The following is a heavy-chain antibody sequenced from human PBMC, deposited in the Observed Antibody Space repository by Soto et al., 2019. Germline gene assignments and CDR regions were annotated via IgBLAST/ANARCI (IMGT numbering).Heavy chain of an antibody. CDR3: ASRYSGSPSDAFDI. CDR1: GYTLTSYA. CDR2: INAGNGNT. Sequence: ASAEVSCEACGYTLTSYAMHWVCQAPGQRLEWMGWINAGNGNTKYSQKLQGRVTMTTDTSTSTAYMELRSLRSDDTAVYYCASRYSGSPSDAFDIWGQGTMVTVSS. D-gene: IGHD1-26*01. V-gene: IGHV1-3*01. J-gene: IGHJ3*02.